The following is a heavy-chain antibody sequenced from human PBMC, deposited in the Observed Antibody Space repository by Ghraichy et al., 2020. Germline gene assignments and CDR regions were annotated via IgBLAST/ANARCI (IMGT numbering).Heavy chain of an antibody. Sequence: GGSLRLSCAASGFTFDDYAMHWVRQAPGKGLEWVSGISWNSGSIGYADSVKGRFTISRDNAKNSLYLQMNSLRAEDTALYYCAKAWDSSGYYTYYFDYWGQGTLVTVSS. J-gene: IGHJ4*02. CDR2: ISWNSGSI. CDR3: AKAWDSSGYYTYYFDY. V-gene: IGHV3-9*01. D-gene: IGHD3-22*01. CDR1: GFTFDDYA.